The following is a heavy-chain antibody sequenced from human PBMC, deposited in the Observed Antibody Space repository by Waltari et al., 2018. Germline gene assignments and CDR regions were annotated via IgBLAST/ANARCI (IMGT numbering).Heavy chain of an antibody. Sequence: QVQLQESGPGLVKPSETLSLTCTVSGYSFSSGYYWGWIRQPPGKGLEWIGSIYHSGVTYYNPSLKSRVTISVDTSKNQFSLKLSSVTAADTAVYYCARGRRGAAVGRYWGQGTLVTVSS. CDR2: IYHSGVT. V-gene: IGHV4-38-2*02. D-gene: IGHD6-13*01. CDR3: ARGRRGAAVGRY. J-gene: IGHJ4*02. CDR1: GYSFSSGYY.